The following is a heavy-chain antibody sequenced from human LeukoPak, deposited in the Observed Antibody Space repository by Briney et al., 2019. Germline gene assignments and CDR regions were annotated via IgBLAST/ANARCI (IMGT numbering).Heavy chain of an antibody. J-gene: IGHJ6*04. Sequence: PSETLSLTCAVSGYSISSGYYWGWIRQPPGKGLEWIGSIYHSGSTYYNPSLKSRVTISVDTSENQFSLKLSSVTAADTAVYYCTQGMDVWGKGTTVTVSS. CDR1: GYSISSGYY. CDR3: TQGMDV. V-gene: IGHV4-38-2*01. CDR2: IYHSGST.